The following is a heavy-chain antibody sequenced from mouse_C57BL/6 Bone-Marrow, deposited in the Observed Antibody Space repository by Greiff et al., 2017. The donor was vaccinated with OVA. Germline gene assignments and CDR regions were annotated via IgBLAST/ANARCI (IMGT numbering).Heavy chain of an antibody. J-gene: IGHJ2*01. CDR1: GFNIKDYY. CDR3: TTSHCYGSSTGYFDY. Sequence: VQLQQSGAELVRPGASVKLSCTASGFNIKDYYMHWVKQRPEQGLEWIGRIVPEDGDTEYAPKFQGKATMTADTSSNTAYLQLSSLTSEDTAVYYCTTSHCYGSSTGYFDYWGQGTTLTVSS. CDR2: IVPEDGDT. V-gene: IGHV14-1*01. D-gene: IGHD1-1*01.